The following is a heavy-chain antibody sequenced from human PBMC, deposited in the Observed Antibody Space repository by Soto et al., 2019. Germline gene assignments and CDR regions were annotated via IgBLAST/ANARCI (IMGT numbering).Heavy chain of an antibody. CDR3: ASRNWIYLGYYSSMDV. V-gene: IGHV1-8*01. Sequence: QVQLVQSGAEVKKPGASVKVSCKASVYTFTSYDINWVRQATGQGLEWMGWMNPNSGNTGYAEKLQGRVTMTSNTSTSTAYMELSSMRSEDTGVYYCASRNWIYLGYYSSMDVGGQGTTVTVSS. CDR2: MNPNSGNT. CDR1: VYTFTSYD. D-gene: IGHD1-7*01. J-gene: IGHJ6*02.